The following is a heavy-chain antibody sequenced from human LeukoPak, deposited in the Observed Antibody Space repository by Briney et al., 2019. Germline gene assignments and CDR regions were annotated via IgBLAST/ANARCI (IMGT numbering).Heavy chain of an antibody. D-gene: IGHD3-10*01. CDR3: ARDLNGHDYYGSGIYYYGMDV. J-gene: IGHJ6*02. CDR2: IIPMLGIA. Sequence: SVKVSCKASGGTFSSYAISWVRQAPGQGLEWMGRIIPMLGIANYAQKLQGRVTITADKSPSTAYMELSSLRSEDTAVYYCARDLNGHDYYGSGIYYYGMDVWGQGATVTVSS. CDR1: GGTFSSYA. V-gene: IGHV1-69*04.